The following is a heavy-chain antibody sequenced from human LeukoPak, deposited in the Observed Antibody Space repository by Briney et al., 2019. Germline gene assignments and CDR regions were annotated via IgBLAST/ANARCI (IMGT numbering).Heavy chain of an antibody. D-gene: IGHD3-22*01. CDR1: GGTFSSYA. CDR2: IIPIFGTA. V-gene: IGHV1-69*13. J-gene: IGHJ4*02. Sequence: SVKVSCKASGGTFSSYAISWVRQAPGQGLEWMGGIIPIFGTADYAQKFQGRVTITADESTSTAYMELSSLRSEDTAVYYCAREGNPYYYDSSGYYYFDYWGQGTLVTVSS. CDR3: AREGNPYYYDSSGYYYFDY.